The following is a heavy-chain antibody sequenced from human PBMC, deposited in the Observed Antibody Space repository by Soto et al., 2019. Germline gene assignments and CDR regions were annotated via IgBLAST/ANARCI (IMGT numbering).Heavy chain of an antibody. CDR3: VKNSGWFNN. J-gene: IGHJ5*02. CDR2: IEGSGEIT. V-gene: IGHV3-23*01. Sequence: LXLSCAASGVMFSTTDRSWVRQAPGKGLEWLTTIEGSGEITYYADSLKGRFTISRDNSKSTVYLQMDSLTADDTAVYFCVKNSGWFNNWGQGTPVTVPS. D-gene: IGHD3-10*01. CDR1: GVMFSTTD.